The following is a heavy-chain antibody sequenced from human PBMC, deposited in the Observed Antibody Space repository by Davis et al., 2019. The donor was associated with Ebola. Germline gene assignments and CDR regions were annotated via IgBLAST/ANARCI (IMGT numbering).Heavy chain of an antibody. D-gene: IGHD4-17*01. Sequence: SLKISCAVSGIRFRSYGMHWVRQAPGKGLEWVAVIWNVGSNKYYADSVKGRFTISRDNSKNTLYLQMNSLRAEDTAMYYCAGAYGEHASYFDYWGQGALVTVSS. CDR1: GIRFRSYG. CDR2: IWNVGSNK. J-gene: IGHJ4*02. CDR3: AGAYGEHASYFDY. V-gene: IGHV3-33*01.